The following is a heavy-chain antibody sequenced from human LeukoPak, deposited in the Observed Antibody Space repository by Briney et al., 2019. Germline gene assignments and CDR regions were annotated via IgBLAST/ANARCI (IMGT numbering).Heavy chain of an antibody. D-gene: IGHD3-22*01. CDR2: VNPTSSSI. CDR3: VRLRRNSDRSGYYYYYDY. J-gene: IGHJ4*02. V-gene: IGHV3-21*01. Sequence: GGSLRLSHAVSGLIFSDYSFNWVRQAPGKGLEWVSSVNPTSSSIYYADAVRGRFTISRDNAKSSVFLQMNSLRAEDTAVYYCVRLRRNSDRSGYYYYYDYCGQGILVTVSS. CDR1: GLIFSDYS.